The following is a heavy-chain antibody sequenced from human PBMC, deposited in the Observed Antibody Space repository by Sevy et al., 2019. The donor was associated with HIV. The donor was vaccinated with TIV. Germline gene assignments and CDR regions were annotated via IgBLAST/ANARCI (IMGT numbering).Heavy chain of an antibody. CDR1: GFTFDDYA. D-gene: IGHD5-12*01. J-gene: IGHJ4*01. V-gene: IGHV3-49*03. Sequence: GGSLRLSCTTSGFTFDDYAMSRFRQAPGKGLEWVAFITRNSYEAYGGTTDYAASVKGRFIISRDDSKNIAYLQMNSLKTEDTAVYYCTRGLATADTPEYYFDYWSQGTLVTVSS. CDR2: ITRNSYEAYGGTT. CDR3: TRGLATADTPEYYFDY.